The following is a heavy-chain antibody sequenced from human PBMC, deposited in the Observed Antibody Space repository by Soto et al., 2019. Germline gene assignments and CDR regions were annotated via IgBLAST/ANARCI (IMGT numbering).Heavy chain of an antibody. J-gene: IGHJ6*02. CDR3: AAELDFGKLSVV. CDR2: TIPLFGTT. D-gene: IGHD3-10*01. CDR1: GDTFKNCV. Sequence: QVQLVQSGVEVKKPGSSVRVSCKASGDTFKNCVISWVRQAPGQGLEWMGGTIPLFGTTDYAQKFQGRLTITTDESTTTAYMEVSRLTSEDTAVYYCAAELDFGKLSVVWGQGTTVIVSS. V-gene: IGHV1-69*01.